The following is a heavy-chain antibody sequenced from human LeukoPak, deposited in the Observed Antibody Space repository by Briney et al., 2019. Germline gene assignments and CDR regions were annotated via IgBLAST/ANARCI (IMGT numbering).Heavy chain of an antibody. Sequence: ASVKVSCKASGYTFTSYYMHWVRQAPGQGLEWMGIINPSGGSTSYAQKFQGRVTMTRDTFTSTVYMELSSLRSEDTAVYYCAREGERTGIDVWGQGTTVTVSS. V-gene: IGHV1-46*01. CDR1: GYTFTSYY. D-gene: IGHD1-1*01. J-gene: IGHJ6*02. CDR2: INPSGGST. CDR3: AREGERTGIDV.